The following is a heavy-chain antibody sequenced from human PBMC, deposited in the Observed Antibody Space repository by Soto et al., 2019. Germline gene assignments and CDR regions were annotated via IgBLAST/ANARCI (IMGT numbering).Heavy chain of an antibody. Sequence: GSLRLSCAASGFTFSNAWMSWVRQAPGKGLEWVSTISGSDGKTFYADSVKGRFSISRDTSQSTLYLQMNSLRADDTAMYYCARWSYLDYWGQGTRVTVS. D-gene: IGHD3-3*01. J-gene: IGHJ4*02. CDR2: ISGSDGKT. CDR3: ARWSYLDY. CDR1: GFTFSNAW. V-gene: IGHV3-23*01.